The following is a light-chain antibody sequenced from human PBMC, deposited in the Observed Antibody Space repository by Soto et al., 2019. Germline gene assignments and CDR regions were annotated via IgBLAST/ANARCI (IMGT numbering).Light chain of an antibody. CDR3: QQYGSSGT. CDR1: QSVKSSY. J-gene: IGKJ1*01. V-gene: IGKV3-20*01. CDR2: GAS. Sequence: EIVLTQSPDTLSLSPGERATLSCRVSQSVKSSYLAWYQQKPGQAPRLLIYGASNRATGIPDRFSGSGSGTDFTLTISRLEPEDFAVYYCQQYGSSGTFGQGTKVDIK.